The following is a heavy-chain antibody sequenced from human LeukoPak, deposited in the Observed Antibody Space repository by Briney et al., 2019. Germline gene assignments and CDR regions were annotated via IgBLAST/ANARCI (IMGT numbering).Heavy chain of an antibody. J-gene: IGHJ4*02. V-gene: IGHV3-30*02. CDR3: AKDQYSSSWYWPFDH. Sequence: GGSLRLSCAASGFTFSSYGMHWVRQAPGKGLEWVAFIRYDGSNKYYADSVKGRFTISRDNSKNTLYLQMNSLRAEDTAVYYCAKDQYSSSWYWPFDHWGQGTLVAVSS. CDR2: IRYDGSNK. CDR1: GFTFSSYG. D-gene: IGHD6-13*01.